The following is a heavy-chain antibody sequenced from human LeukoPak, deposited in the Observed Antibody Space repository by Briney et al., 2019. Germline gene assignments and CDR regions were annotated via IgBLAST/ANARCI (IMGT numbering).Heavy chain of an antibody. V-gene: IGHV3-30*18. CDR2: ITYDGSNK. D-gene: IGHD6-19*01. CDR3: AKVRWDNSGWYYLDS. Sequence: GGSLRLSCAASGFTFDDYDMSWVRQAPGKGLEWVAVITYDGSNKYYTDSVKGRFTISRDNSKSTLYLQMNSLRAEDTAVYYCAKVRWDNSGWYYLDSWGQGTLVTVSS. CDR1: GFTFDDYD. J-gene: IGHJ4*02.